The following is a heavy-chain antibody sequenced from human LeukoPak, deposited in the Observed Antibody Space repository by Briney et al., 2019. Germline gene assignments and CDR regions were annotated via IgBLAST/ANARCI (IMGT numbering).Heavy chain of an antibody. V-gene: IGHV3-21*01. D-gene: IGHD2-2*01. CDR3: SPLRVVPAAKGDDY. CDR2: ISSSSSYI. J-gene: IGHJ4*02. Sequence: GGSLRLSCAASGFTFSSYGMNWARQAPGKGLEWVSSISSSSSYIYYADSVKGRFTISRDNAKNSLYLQMNSLRAEDTAVYYCSPLRVVPAAKGDDYWGQGTLVTVSS. CDR1: GFTFSSYG.